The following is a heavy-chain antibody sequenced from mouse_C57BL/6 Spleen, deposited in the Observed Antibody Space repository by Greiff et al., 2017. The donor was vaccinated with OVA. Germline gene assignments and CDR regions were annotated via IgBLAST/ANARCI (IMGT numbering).Heavy chain of an antibody. D-gene: IGHD1-1*01. CDR1: GFSLTSYG. CDR3: ASSFITTVYYAMDY. CDR2: IWSGGST. V-gene: IGHV2-2*01. Sequence: VKLQESGPGLVQPSQSLSITCTVSGFSLTSYGVHWVRQSPGKGLEWLGVIWSGGSTDYNAAFISRLSISKDNSKSQVFFKMNSLQADDTAIYYCASSFITTVYYAMDYWGQGTSVTVSS. J-gene: IGHJ4*01.